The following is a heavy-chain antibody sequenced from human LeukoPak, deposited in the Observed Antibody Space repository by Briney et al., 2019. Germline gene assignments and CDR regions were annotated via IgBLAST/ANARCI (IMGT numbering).Heavy chain of an antibody. CDR2: IYHSGST. CDR1: GGSISSGGYS. J-gene: IGHJ4*02. Sequence: PSETLSLTCAVSGGSISSGGYSWSWIRQPPGKGLEWIGYIYHSGSTYYNPSLKSRVTISVDRSKNQFSLKLSSVTAADTAVYYCARAGGNRPGIDYWGQGTLVTVSS. CDR3: ARAGGNRPGIDY. V-gene: IGHV4-30-2*01. D-gene: IGHD4-23*01.